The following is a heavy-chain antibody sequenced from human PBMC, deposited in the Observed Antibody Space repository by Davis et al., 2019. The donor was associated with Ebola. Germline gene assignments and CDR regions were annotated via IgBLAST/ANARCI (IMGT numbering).Heavy chain of an antibody. D-gene: IGHD5/OR15-5a*01. CDR2: IYYSGSP. Sequence: MPSETLSLTCSISGGSISTYYWSWIRQPPGKGLEWIGYIYYSGSPNYHPSLKSRVTISVDTSKNQFSLKPSAVTAADTAVYYCARRTRSAMSTIFHDAFDIWGQGTMVTVSS. V-gene: IGHV4-59*08. CDR3: ARRTRSAMSTIFHDAFDI. J-gene: IGHJ3*02. CDR1: GGSISTYY.